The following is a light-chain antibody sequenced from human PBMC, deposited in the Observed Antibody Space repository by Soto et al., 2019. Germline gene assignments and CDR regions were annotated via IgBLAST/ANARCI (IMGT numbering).Light chain of an antibody. V-gene: IGKV1-9*01. Sequence: DIQLTQSPSFLSASVGDRVTITCRASQGINDYLAWYQQKPGKAPKLLIYAASTLQSEVPSRFSGSASGTEVTLTISSLQPEEFATDNWQQFNTYPLTVGGGTKVEVK. CDR1: QGINDY. CDR3: QQFNTYPLT. J-gene: IGKJ4*01. CDR2: AAS.